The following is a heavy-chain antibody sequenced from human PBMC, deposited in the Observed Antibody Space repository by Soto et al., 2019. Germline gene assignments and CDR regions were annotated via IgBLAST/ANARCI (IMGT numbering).Heavy chain of an antibody. V-gene: IGHV3-23*01. Sequence: GGYLRLSCAASGFTFSSYAMSWVRQPPGKGLESVSAISGSGGSTYYADSVKGRFTISRDNSKNTLYLQMNSLRAEDTAVYYCAKGAVSTDYDFWSGYLLPHYYYGMDVWGQGTTVTVSS. CDR1: GFTFSSYA. D-gene: IGHD3-3*01. CDR3: AKGAVSTDYDFWSGYLLPHYYYGMDV. CDR2: ISGSGGST. J-gene: IGHJ6*02.